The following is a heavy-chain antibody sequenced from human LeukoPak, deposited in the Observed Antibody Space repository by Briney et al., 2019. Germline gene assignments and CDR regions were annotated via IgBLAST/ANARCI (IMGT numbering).Heavy chain of an antibody. V-gene: IGHV4-31*03. J-gene: IGHJ5*02. D-gene: IGHD2-15*01. CDR3: ARDVSGNNWFDP. CDR2: IYYSGST. Sequence: SETLSLTCTVSSGSISSGGYYWSWIRQHPGKGLEWIGYIYYSGSTYYNPSLKSRVTISVDTSKNQFSLKLSSVTAADTAVYYCARDVSGNNWFDPWGQGTLVTVSS. CDR1: SGSISSGGYY.